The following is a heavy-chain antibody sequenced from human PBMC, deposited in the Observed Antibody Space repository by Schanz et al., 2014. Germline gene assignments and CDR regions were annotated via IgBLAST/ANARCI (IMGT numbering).Heavy chain of an antibody. CDR1: GFTFSDYY. Sequence: QVQLVESGGTLVKPGGSLRLSCVVSGFTFSDYYMSWIRQAPGKGLEWVSGISGSGGDTYYVDSVKGRFTVSRDNSKNTLYLQMNSLRAGDTAVYYCARGRKWTFDLWGQGTLVTVSS. V-gene: IGHV3-11*06. J-gene: IGHJ4*02. CDR2: ISGSGGDT. D-gene: IGHD2-8*01. CDR3: ARGRKWTFDL.